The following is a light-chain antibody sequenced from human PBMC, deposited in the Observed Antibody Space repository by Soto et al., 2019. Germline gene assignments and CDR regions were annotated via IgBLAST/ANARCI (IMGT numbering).Light chain of an antibody. CDR2: DTS. CDR1: TGAVTSGHY. CDR3: LLSYSGAQAV. V-gene: IGLV7-46*01. J-gene: IGLJ7*01. Sequence: QAVVTQEPSLTVSPGGTVTLTCGSSTGAVTSGHYPYWFQQKPGQAPRTLIYDTSNKHSWTPARFSGSLLGGKAALTLSGAQPEDEAAYYCLLSYSGAQAVFGGGTQLTVL.